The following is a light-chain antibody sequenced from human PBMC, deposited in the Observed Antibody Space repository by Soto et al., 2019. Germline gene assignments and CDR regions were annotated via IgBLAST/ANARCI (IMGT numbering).Light chain of an antibody. J-gene: IGKJ5*01. CDR2: AAS. CDR3: QQLDSYPIT. CDR1: QGISSY. Sequence: IQLTQSPSSLSASEGDTVTITCRASQGISSYLAWYQQEPGKAPKLLIYAASTLQSGVPSRFSGSGSGPDFTLTISSLQPEDFATYYCQQLDSYPITFGQGTRLEIK. V-gene: IGKV1-9*01.